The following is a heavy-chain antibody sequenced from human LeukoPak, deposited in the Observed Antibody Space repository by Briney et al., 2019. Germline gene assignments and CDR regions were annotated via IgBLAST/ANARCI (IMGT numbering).Heavy chain of an antibody. Sequence: PSETLSLTCTVSGGSISSYYWSWIRQPPGKGLEWIGYIYYSGSTYYNPSLKSRVTISVDTSKNQFSLKLSSVTAADTAVYYCARGIVGATPVDYWGQGTLVTVSS. D-gene: IGHD1-26*01. J-gene: IGHJ4*02. CDR2: IYYSGST. CDR3: ARGIVGATPVDY. V-gene: IGHV4-59*12. CDR1: GGSISSYY.